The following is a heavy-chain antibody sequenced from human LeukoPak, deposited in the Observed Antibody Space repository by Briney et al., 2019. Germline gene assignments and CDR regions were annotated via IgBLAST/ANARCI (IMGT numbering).Heavy chain of an antibody. Sequence: GGSLRLSCAASGFTFSSYAMSWVRQAPGKGLEWVSAISGSGGSTYYADSVKGRFTISRDNAKNSLYLQMNSLRAEDTAVYYCARATVSFGWFDPWGQGTLVTVSS. J-gene: IGHJ5*02. V-gene: IGHV3-23*01. CDR2: ISGSGGST. D-gene: IGHD4-17*01. CDR1: GFTFSSYA. CDR3: ARATVSFGWFDP.